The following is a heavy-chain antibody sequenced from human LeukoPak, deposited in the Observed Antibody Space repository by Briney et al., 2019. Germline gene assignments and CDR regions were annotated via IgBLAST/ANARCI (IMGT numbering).Heavy chain of an antibody. Sequence: ASVKVSCKASGYTFSSYGISWVRQAPGQGLEWLGWISAYNGNTNYAQKLQGRVTMTTDTSTSTAYMELRSLRSDDTAVYYCARGPDVEMATGYWGQGTLVTVSS. V-gene: IGHV1-18*01. CDR2: ISAYNGNT. D-gene: IGHD5-24*01. CDR3: ARGPDVEMATGY. CDR1: GYTFSSYG. J-gene: IGHJ4*02.